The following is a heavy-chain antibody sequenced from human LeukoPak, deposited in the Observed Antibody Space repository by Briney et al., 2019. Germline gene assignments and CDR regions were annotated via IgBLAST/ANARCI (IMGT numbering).Heavy chain of an antibody. D-gene: IGHD2-21*01. V-gene: IGHV1-69*05. CDR3: ARGGVVIAFPGAFDI. J-gene: IGHJ3*02. CDR1: GGTFSSYA. Sequence: SVKVSCKASGGTFSSYAISWVRQAPGQGLEWMGGIIPIFGTANYAQKFQGRVTITTDESTSTAYMELSSLRSEDTAVYYCARGGVVIAFPGAFDIWGQGTMVTVSS. CDR2: IIPIFGTA.